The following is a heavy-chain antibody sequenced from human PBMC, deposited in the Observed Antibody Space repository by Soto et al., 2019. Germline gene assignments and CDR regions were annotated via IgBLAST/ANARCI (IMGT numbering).Heavy chain of an antibody. Sequence: PSETLSLTCAVYGGSFSGYYWSWIRQPPGKGLELIGEINHSGSTNYNPSLKSRVTISVDTSKNQFSLKLSSVTAADTAVYYCARVKRDGYNYYYWFDPWGQGTLVTVPQ. CDR3: ARVKRDGYNYYYWFDP. D-gene: IGHD5-12*01. V-gene: IGHV4-34*01. CDR1: GGSFSGYY. CDR2: INHSGST. J-gene: IGHJ5*02.